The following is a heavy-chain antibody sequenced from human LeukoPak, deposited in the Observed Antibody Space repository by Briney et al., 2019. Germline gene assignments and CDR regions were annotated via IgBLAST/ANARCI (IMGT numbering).Heavy chain of an antibody. CDR3: ATLLDKDDAFDI. Sequence: PSETLSLTCAVYGGSFSGYYWSWIRQPPGKGLEWIGEVNHSGSTNYNPSLKSRVTISVDTSKNQFSLKLSFVTAADTAVYYCATLLDKDDAFDIWGQGTMVTVSS. V-gene: IGHV4-34*01. D-gene: IGHD3-22*01. CDR2: VNHSGST. J-gene: IGHJ3*02. CDR1: GGSFSGYY.